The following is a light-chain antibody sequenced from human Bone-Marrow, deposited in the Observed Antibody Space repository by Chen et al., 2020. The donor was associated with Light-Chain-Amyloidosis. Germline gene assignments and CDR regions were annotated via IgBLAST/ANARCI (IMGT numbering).Light chain of an antibody. CDR3: CSYAGSYTLV. V-gene: IGLV2-11*01. J-gene: IGLJ2*01. Sequence: QSALTQPRSVSGSPGQSVTISCTGTSSDVGGYNYVSWYQQHPGKAPKLMICDVSKRPSGVPDCFSGSKSGNTASLTISGLQAEDEADYYCCSYAGSYTLVFGGGTKLTVL. CDR2: DVS. CDR1: SSDVGGYNY.